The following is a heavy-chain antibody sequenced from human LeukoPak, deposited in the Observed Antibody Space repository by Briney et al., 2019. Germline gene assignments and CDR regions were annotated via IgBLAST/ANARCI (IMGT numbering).Heavy chain of an antibody. CDR1: GGSISSYY. CDR2: IYTSGST. D-gene: IGHD4-17*01. CDR3: ARHSSDYYGPFDY. V-gene: IGHV4-59*08. Sequence: SETLSLTCTVSGGSISSYYWSWIRQPPGKGLEWIGYIYTSGSTNYNPSLKSRVTMSVDTSKNQFSLKLSSVTAADTAVYYCARHSSDYYGPFDYWGQGTLVTVSS. J-gene: IGHJ4*02.